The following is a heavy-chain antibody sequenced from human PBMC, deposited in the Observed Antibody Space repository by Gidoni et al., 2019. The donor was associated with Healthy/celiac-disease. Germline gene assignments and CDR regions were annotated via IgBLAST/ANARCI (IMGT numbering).Heavy chain of an antibody. D-gene: IGHD3-10*01. J-gene: IGHJ5*02. Sequence: QVQLQESGPGLVKPSETLSLTCTVSGGSISSYYWSWIRQPPGKGLEWIGYIYYSGSTNYNPSLKSRVTISVDTSKNQFSLKLSSVTAADTAVYYCARDRVRGVIHWFDPWGQGTLVTVSS. CDR3: ARDRVRGVIHWFDP. V-gene: IGHV4-59*01. CDR2: IYYSGST. CDR1: GGSISSYY.